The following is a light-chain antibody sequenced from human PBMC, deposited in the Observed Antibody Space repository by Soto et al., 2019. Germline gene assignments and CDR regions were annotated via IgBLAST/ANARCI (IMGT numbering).Light chain of an antibody. J-gene: IGKJ2*01. CDR2: GAS. V-gene: IGKV1-16*02. Sequence: DIPMTQSPSSLSASVGDRVTITCRASRDISNYLAWIQKKPGKAPKSLIYGASTLHSGVPSNFSGSGSGTDFTLTISSLQPEDSATYYCQQYNAYPYTFGQGTKLEIK. CDR1: RDISNY. CDR3: QQYNAYPYT.